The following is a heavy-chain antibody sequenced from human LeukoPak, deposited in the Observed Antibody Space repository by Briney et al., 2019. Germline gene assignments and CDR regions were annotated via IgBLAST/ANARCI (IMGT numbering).Heavy chain of an antibody. CDR3: ARTDYSGYYFDY. Sequence: SETLSLTCTVSGGSISSGGSYWSWIRQHPGKGLEWIGYIYYSGSTYYNPSLESRITISVDTSENQFSLKLSSVTAADTAVYYCARTDYSGYYFDYWGQGTLVTVSS. D-gene: IGHD4/OR15-4a*01. V-gene: IGHV4-31*03. CDR2: IYYSGST. J-gene: IGHJ4*02. CDR1: GGSISSGGSY.